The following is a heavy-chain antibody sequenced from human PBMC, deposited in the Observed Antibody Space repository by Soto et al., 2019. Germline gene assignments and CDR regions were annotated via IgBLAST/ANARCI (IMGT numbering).Heavy chain of an antibody. J-gene: IGHJ3*02. CDR3: TTDWKYYDFWSGPVDAFDI. Sequence: GGSLRLSCAASGFTFSNAWMSWVRQAPGKGLEWVGRIKSKTDGGTTDYAAPVKGRFTISRDDSKNTLYLQMNSLKTEDTAVYYCTTDWKYYDFWSGPVDAFDIWGQGTMVTVSS. CDR2: IKSKTDGGTT. CDR1: GFTFSNAW. V-gene: IGHV3-15*01. D-gene: IGHD3-3*01.